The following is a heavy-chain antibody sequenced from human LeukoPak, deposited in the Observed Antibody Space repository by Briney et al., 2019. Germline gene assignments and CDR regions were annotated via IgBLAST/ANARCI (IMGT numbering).Heavy chain of an antibody. J-gene: IGHJ3*02. CDR1: GDSISSGSYY. V-gene: IGHV4-61*02. D-gene: IGHD4-17*01. CDR3: AREDYANAFDI. Sequence: SETLSLTCTVSGDSISSGSYYWSWIRQPAGTGLEWIGRIYTSGSTNYNPSLKSRVTISVDTSKNQFSLKLSSVTAADTAVYYCAREDYANAFDIWGQGTMVTVSS. CDR2: IYTSGST.